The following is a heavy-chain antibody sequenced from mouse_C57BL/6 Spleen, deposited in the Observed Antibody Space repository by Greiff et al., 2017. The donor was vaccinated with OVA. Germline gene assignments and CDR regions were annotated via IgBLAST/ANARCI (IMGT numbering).Heavy chain of an antibody. D-gene: IGHD2-4*01. CDR2: IYYSGTI. J-gene: IGHJ1*03. V-gene: IGHV3-5*01. CDR1: GISITTGNYR. CDR3: AREGPYDYYWYFDV. Sequence: EVKLQESGPGLVKPSQTVFLTCTVTGISITTGNYRWSWIRQFPGNKLEWIGYIYYSGTITYNPSLTSRTTITRDTPKNQFFLEMNSLTAEDTATYYCAREGPYDYYWYFDVWGTGTTVTVSS.